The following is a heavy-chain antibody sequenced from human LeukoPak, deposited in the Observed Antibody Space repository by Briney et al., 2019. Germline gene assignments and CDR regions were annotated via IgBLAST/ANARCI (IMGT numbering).Heavy chain of an antibody. CDR2: ISAYNGNT. CDR1: GYTFTSYG. J-gene: IGHJ3*02. V-gene: IGHV1-18*01. D-gene: IGHD6-13*01. CDR3: ARGRRQLAAAGSYDAFDI. Sequence: GASGKVSCKASGYTFTSYGISWVRQAPGQGLEWMGWISAYNGNTNYAQKLQGRVTMTTDTSTSTAYMELRSLRSDDTAVYYCARGRRQLAAAGSYDAFDIWGQGTMVTVSS.